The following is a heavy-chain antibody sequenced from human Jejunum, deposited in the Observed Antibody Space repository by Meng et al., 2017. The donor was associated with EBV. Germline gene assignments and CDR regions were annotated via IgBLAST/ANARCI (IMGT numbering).Heavy chain of an antibody. CDR3: ARTYYYDSSGYAPFDY. CDR1: GGAISSSGYY. D-gene: IGHD3-22*01. CDR2: IYYSGST. Sequence: LHESGPGRVEPSATLSLTCTVSGGAISSSGYYWGWVRQPPGKGLEWIGTIYYSGSTYYNPSLKSRVTISVDTSKNQFSLKLSSVTAADTAVYYCARTYYYDSSGYAPFDYWGQGTLVTVSS. J-gene: IGHJ4*02. V-gene: IGHV4-39*07.